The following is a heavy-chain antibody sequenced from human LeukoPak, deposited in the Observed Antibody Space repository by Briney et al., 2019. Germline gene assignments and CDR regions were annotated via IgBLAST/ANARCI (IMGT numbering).Heavy chain of an antibody. Sequence: GGSLRLSCAASGFTFSSYAMSWVRQAPGKGLEWVSAISGSGGSTYYADSVKGRFTISRDNSKNTLYLQMNSLRAEDTAVYYCAKVSGGYIQAGYFDYWGQGTLVTVSS. CDR3: AKVSGGYIQAGYFDY. V-gene: IGHV3-23*01. D-gene: IGHD5-18*01. CDR1: GFTFSSYA. J-gene: IGHJ4*02. CDR2: ISGSGGST.